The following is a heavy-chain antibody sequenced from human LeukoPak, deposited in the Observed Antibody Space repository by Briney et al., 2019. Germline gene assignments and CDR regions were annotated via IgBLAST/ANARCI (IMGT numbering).Heavy chain of an antibody. D-gene: IGHD6-13*01. J-gene: IGHJ6*03. CDR2: IYASGTT. Sequence: SETLSLTCSVSGGSISSDSYYWTWIRQPAGKGLEWIGRIYASGTTNYNPSLKSRVTISRDMSKNHFSLKLSSVTAADTAVYYCARGSEQLVWLYYYYYMDVWGKGTTVTISS. CDR1: GGSISSDSYY. CDR3: ARGSEQLVWLYYYYYMDV. V-gene: IGHV4-61*02.